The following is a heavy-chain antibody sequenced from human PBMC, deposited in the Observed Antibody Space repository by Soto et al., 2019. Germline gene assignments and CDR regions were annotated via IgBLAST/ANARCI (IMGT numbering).Heavy chain of an antibody. CDR3: ARGYCSSTSCYTLSRGMDV. CDR2: IDPSDSYT. D-gene: IGHD2-2*02. Sequence: GESLKISCKGSGYSFTSYWISWVRQMPGKGLEWMGRIDPSDSYTNYSPSFQGHVTISADKSISTAYLQWSSLKASDTAMYYCARGYCSSTSCYTLSRGMDVWGQGPTVTVSS. V-gene: IGHV5-10-1*01. J-gene: IGHJ6*02. CDR1: GYSFTSYW.